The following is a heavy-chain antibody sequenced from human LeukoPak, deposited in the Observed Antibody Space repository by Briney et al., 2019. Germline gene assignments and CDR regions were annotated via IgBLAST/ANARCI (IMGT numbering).Heavy chain of an antibody. CDR3: VRSAFHAGSGNYYDY. CDR2: ISYDGSTK. V-gene: IGHV3-30-3*01. Sequence: GGSLRLSCAASGFTFSGYAMHWVRQAPGKGLEWVAVISYDGSTKFYADSVKGRFTISRDNSKNTLYLQMNNLRVEDTAVYYCVRSAFHAGSGNYYDYWGQGTLVTVSS. CDR1: GFTFSGYA. J-gene: IGHJ4*02. D-gene: IGHD3-22*01.